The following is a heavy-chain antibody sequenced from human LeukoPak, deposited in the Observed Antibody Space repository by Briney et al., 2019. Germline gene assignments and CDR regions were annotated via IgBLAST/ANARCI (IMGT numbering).Heavy chain of an antibody. CDR1: GESVSSNSAA. CDR2: TYYKSRWFS. J-gene: IGHJ4*02. Sequence: SQTLSLTCAISGESVSSNSAAWNWIRQSPSRGLEWLGRTYYKSRWFSDYAVSVKSRLTINADTSKNQFSLQLSSVTPEDTAVYYCASDSSGLFDNWGQGNLVTVSS. CDR3: ASDSSGLFDN. D-gene: IGHD3-22*01. V-gene: IGHV6-1*01.